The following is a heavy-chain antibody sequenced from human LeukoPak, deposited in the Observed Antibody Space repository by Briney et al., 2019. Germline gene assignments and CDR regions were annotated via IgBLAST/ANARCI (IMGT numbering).Heavy chain of an antibody. CDR3: AKGPQLYSGYHPDY. CDR1: GFTFSSAA. Sequence: GGSLRLSCAASGFTFSSAAMTWVRQAPGRGLEWVSTITGSDDATYYADSVKGRFTISRDFSRNTVGLQMNSLRTEDTAIYYCAKGPQLYSGYHPDYWGQGTLVTVSS. J-gene: IGHJ4*02. D-gene: IGHD5-12*01. CDR2: ITGSDDAT. V-gene: IGHV3-23*01.